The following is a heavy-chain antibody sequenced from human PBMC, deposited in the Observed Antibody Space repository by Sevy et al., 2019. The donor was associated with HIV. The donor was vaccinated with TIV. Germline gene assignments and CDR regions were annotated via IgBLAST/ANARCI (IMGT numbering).Heavy chain of an antibody. CDR2: ISYDGSNK. V-gene: IGHV3-30*18. CDR1: GFTFSSYG. CDR3: AKGRSPYYYYYMDV. Sequence: GGSLRLSCAASGFTFSSYGMHWVRQAPGKGLEWVAVISYDGSNKYYADSVKGRFTISRDNSKNTLYLQMNSLRAEDMAVYYCAKGRSPYYYYYMDVWGKGTTVTVSS. J-gene: IGHJ6*03.